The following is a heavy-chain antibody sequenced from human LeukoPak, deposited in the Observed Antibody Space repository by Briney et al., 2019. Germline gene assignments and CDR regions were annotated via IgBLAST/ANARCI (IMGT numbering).Heavy chain of an antibody. CDR3: ARVLGGYYDSSGYYWD. D-gene: IGHD3-22*01. V-gene: IGHV4-39*07. J-gene: IGHJ4*02. CDR2: IYYSGST. CDR1: SGSISSTSYY. Sequence: SETLSLTCTVSSGSISSTSYYWGWIRQPPGKGLEWIGSIYYSGSTYYKPSLKSRVTISLDTSKNQFSLKLSSVTAADTAVYYCARVLGGYYDSSGYYWDWGQGTLVTVSS.